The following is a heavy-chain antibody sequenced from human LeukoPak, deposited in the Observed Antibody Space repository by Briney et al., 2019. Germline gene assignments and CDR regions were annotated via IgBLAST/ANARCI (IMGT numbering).Heavy chain of an antibody. CDR2: INSDGSST. D-gene: IGHD3-16*02. CDR3: ARGPKGYNFDY. Sequence: PGGSLRLSCAASGFTVSSNYMSWVRQAPGKGLVWVSRINSDGSSTSYADSVKGRFTISRDNAKNTLCLQMNSLRAEDTAVYYCARGPKGYNFDYWGQGTLVTVSS. V-gene: IGHV3-74*01. CDR1: GFTVSSNY. J-gene: IGHJ4*02.